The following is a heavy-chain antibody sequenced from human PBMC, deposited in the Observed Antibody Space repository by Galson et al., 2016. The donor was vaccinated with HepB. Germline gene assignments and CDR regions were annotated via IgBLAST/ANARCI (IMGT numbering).Heavy chain of an antibody. J-gene: IGHJ4*02. CDR2: ISLYKGDRNT. CDR3: ARDSRRDYFSGSSAFDY. Sequence: SVKVSCKASGYTFTNYGISWVRQAPGQGLEWMGWISLYKGDRNTNYAQKFKGRVTMTIDTSTSTAYMELRSLRSDDTAVYYCARDSRRDYFSGSSAFDYWGQGTLVTVSS. V-gene: IGHV1-18*04. D-gene: IGHD3-10*01. CDR1: GYTFTNYG.